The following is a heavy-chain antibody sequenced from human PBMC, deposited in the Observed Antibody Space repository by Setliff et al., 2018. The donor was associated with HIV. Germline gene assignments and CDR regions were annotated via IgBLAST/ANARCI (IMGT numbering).Heavy chain of an antibody. J-gene: IGHJ3*01. Sequence: LSLTCTVSGGSVGSGSYYWSWIRQPPGKGLEWIGYIHYTGSTTYNPSLKSRVTISVDTSKNQFSLELSSVTAADTAVYYCARARITMTGGRLEPYAFDRWGQGTKVTVSS. CDR1: GGSVGSGSYY. D-gene: IGHD3-22*01. V-gene: IGHV4-61*01. CDR2: IHYTGST. CDR3: ARARITMTGGRLEPYAFDR.